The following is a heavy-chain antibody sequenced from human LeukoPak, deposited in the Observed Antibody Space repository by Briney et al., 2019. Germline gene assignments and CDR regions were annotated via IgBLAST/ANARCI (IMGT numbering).Heavy chain of an antibody. D-gene: IGHD4-23*01. CDR2: FYPSGST. Sequence: GSLRLSCAASGFTLSNAWMSWVRQAPGKGLEWIGNFYPSGSTYYNPSLKSRVTIAEDTSKNQFSLRLSSVTAADTAVYYCARVGSGVNLYYFDYWGQGTLVTVSS. J-gene: IGHJ4*02. V-gene: IGHV4-4*02. CDR3: ARVGSGVNLYYFDY. CDR1: GFTLSNAW.